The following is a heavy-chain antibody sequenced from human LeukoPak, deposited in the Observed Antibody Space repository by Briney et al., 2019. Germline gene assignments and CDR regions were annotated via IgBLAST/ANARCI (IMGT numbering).Heavy chain of an antibody. Sequence: GGSLRLSCAASGFTFSSYGMHWVRQAPGKGLEWVAFIRYDGSNKYYADSVKGRFTISRDNSKNTLYLQMNSLRAEDTAVYYCAKAPGIVGADPHFDYWGQGTLVTVSS. J-gene: IGHJ4*02. D-gene: IGHD1-26*01. CDR3: AKAPGIVGADPHFDY. V-gene: IGHV3-30*02. CDR2: IRYDGSNK. CDR1: GFTFSSYG.